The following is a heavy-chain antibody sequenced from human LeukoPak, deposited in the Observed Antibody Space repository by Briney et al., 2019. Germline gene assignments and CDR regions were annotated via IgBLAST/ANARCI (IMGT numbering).Heavy chain of an antibody. CDR2: IYYSGST. D-gene: IGHD6-13*01. CDR1: GGSISSYY. V-gene: IGHV4-59*01. J-gene: IGHJ4*02. Sequence: PSETLSLTCTVTGGSISSYYWSWIRQPPGKGLEWIGYIYYSGSTNYNPSLKSRVTISVDTSKNQFSLKLSSVTAADTAVYYCARAPPPSLYSSSWYIYYFDYWGQGTLVTVSS. CDR3: ARAPPPSLYSSSWYIYYFDY.